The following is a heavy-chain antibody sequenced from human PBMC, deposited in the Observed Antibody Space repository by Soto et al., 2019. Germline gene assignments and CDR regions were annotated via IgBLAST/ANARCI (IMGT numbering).Heavy chain of an antibody. D-gene: IGHD3-3*01. V-gene: IGHV3-23*01. CDR2: ISGSGGST. Sequence: GGSLRLSCAASGFTFSSYAMSWVRQAPGKGLEWVSVISGSGGSTYYADSVKGRFTISRDNSKNTLYLQMNSLRAEDTAVYYCAKLVTRLDDFWSGSDSFDIWGQGTMVTVSS. J-gene: IGHJ3*02. CDR3: AKLVTRLDDFWSGSDSFDI. CDR1: GFTFSSYA.